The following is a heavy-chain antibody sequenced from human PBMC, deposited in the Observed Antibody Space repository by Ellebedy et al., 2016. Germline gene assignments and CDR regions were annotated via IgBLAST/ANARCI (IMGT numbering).Heavy chain of an antibody. CDR1: GGSFSGYY. V-gene: IGHV4-34*01. Sequence: SETLSLTCAVYGGSFSGYYWSWIRQPPGKGLEWIGEINHSGSTNYNPSLKSRVTISVDTSKNQFSLKLSSVTAADTAVYYCARVPLRAVAGTQYYFDYWGQGTLVTVSS. CDR3: ARVPLRAVAGTQYYFDY. CDR2: INHSGST. D-gene: IGHD6-19*01. J-gene: IGHJ4*02.